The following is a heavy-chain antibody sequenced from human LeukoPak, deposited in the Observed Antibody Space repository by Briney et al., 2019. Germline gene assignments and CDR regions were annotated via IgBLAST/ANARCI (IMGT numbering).Heavy chain of an antibody. J-gene: IGHJ4*02. D-gene: IGHD5-18*01. Sequence: ASVKVSCKASGYTFTGYYMHWVRQAPGQGLEWMGWINPNSGGTNYAQKFQGRVTMTRDTSISTAYMELSRLRSDDTAAYYCARMKEDTAMVTFDYWGQGTLVTVSS. CDR3: ARMKEDTAMVTFDY. CDR2: INPNSGGT. V-gene: IGHV1-2*02. CDR1: GYTFTGYY.